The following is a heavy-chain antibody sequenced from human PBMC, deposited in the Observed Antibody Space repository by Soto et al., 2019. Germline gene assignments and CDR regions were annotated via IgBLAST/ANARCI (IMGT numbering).Heavy chain of an antibody. CDR3: ARETLRFLEWLSRYYYGMDV. D-gene: IGHD3-3*01. J-gene: IGHJ6*02. V-gene: IGHV4-39*02. CDR1: GGSISSSSYY. Sequence: SETLSLTCIVSGGSISSSSYYWGWIRQPPGKGLEWIGSIYYSGSTYYNPSLKSRVTISVDTSKNQFSLKLSSVTAADTAVYYCARETLRFLEWLSRYYYGMDVWGQGTTVTVSS. CDR2: IYYSGST.